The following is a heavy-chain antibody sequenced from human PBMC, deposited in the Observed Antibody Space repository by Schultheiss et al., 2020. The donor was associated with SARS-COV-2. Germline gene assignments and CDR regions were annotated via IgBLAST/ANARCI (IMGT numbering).Heavy chain of an antibody. J-gene: IGHJ3*02. Sequence: GESLKISCKGSGYSFTSYWISWVRQMPGKGLEWMGRIDPSDSYTNYSPSFQGHVTISADKSISTAYLQWSSLKASDTAMYYCARHGAYSYGLDAFDIWGQGTMVTVSS. CDR1: GYSFTSYW. D-gene: IGHD5-18*01. CDR3: ARHGAYSYGLDAFDI. CDR2: IDPSDSYT. V-gene: IGHV5-10-1*01.